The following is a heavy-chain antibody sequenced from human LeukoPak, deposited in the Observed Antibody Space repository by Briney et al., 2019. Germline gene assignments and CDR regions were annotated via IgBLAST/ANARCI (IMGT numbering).Heavy chain of an antibody. D-gene: IGHD2-15*01. V-gene: IGHV4-39*01. CDR1: GGSISSSSCN. CDR3: ARGYCSGGSCYSRLNTAMVFDY. CDR2: IYYSGSA. J-gene: IGHJ4*02. Sequence: PSETLSLTCTVSGGSISSSSCNWGWIRQPPGKGLEWIGSIYYSGSAYYNPSLKSRVTISVDTSKNQFSLKLSSVTAADTAVYFCARGYCSGGSCYSRLNTAMVFDYWGQGTLVTVSS.